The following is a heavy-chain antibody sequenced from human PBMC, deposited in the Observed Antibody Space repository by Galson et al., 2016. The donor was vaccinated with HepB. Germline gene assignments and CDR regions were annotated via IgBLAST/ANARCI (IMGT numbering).Heavy chain of an antibody. CDR2: VSGSGGST. CDR3: AKDRSGRFYFPSGDFDY. V-gene: IGHV3-23*01. CDR1: PINLNTYA. Sequence: SLRLSCAASPINLNTYAMSWVRQAPGKGLEWVSGVSGSGGSTFYADSVKGRFTISRDNSKHTVFLQMNSLRAEDTAVYYCAKDRSGRFYFPSGDFDYWGQGALVTVSS. J-gene: IGHJ4*02. D-gene: IGHD2/OR15-2a*01.